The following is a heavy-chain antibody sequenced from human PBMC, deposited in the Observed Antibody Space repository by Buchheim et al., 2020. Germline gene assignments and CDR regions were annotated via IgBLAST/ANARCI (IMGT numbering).Heavy chain of an antibody. CDR2: INPNSGGT. J-gene: IGHJ6*02. CDR1: GYTFTGYY. V-gene: IGHV1-2*04. D-gene: IGHD3-3*01. CDR3: ARGQRENVYYDFWSGYYGYYYYGMDV. Sequence: QVQLVQSGAEVKKPGASVKVSCKASGYTFTGYYMHWVRQAPGQGLEWMGWINPNSGGTNYAQKFQGWVTMTRDTSISTAYMELSRLRSDDTAVYYCARGQRENVYYDFWSGYYGYYYYGMDVWGQGTT.